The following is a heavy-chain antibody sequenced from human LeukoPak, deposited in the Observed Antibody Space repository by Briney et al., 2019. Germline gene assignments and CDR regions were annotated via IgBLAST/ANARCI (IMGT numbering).Heavy chain of an antibody. Sequence: SETLSLTCTVSAGSINNYFWSWIRQPPGKGLEWIGYIYYTGRIKYNPPLESRVTIAVDTSNNHFSLKLTSVTAADTAVYYCARYGSTDPRNAFDYWGQGILVTVSS. CDR2: IYYTGRI. CDR1: AGSINNYF. J-gene: IGHJ4*02. D-gene: IGHD1-1*01. CDR3: ARYGSTDPRNAFDY. V-gene: IGHV4-59*01.